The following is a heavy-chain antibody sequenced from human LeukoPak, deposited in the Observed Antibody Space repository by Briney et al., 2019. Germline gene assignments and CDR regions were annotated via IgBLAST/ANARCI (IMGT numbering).Heavy chain of an antibody. Sequence: SETLSLTCSVSDGSIRTYYWSWIRQPPGKGLEWIGYIYYSGSTYYNPSLKSRVTISVDTSKNQFSLKLSSVTAADTAVYYCAREIYSYGLDYWGQGTLVTVSS. D-gene: IGHD5-18*01. J-gene: IGHJ4*02. V-gene: IGHV4-30-4*01. CDR1: DGSIRTYY. CDR2: IYYSGST. CDR3: AREIYSYGLDY.